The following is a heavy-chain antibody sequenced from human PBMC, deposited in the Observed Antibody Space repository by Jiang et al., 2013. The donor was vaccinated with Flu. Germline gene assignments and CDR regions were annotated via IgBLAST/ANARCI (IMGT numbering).Heavy chain of an antibody. Sequence: GQGLEWMGIINPSGGSTSYAQKFQGRVTMTRDTSTSTVYMELSSLRSEDTAVYYCARPGIAAAGFDYWGQGTLVTVSS. J-gene: IGHJ4*02. CDR2: INPSGGST. CDR3: ARPGIAAAGFDY. V-gene: IGHV1-46*01. D-gene: IGHD6-13*01.